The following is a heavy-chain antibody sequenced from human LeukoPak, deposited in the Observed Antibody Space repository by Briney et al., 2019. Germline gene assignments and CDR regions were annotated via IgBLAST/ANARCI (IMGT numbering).Heavy chain of an antibody. Sequence: GGSLRLSCAASGFTFSSYGMSWVRQAPGKGLEWVSAISGSGGSTYYADSVKGRFTISRDNSKNTLYLQMNSLRAEDTAVYYCAGALVGATIRGYYFDYWGQGTLVTVSS. V-gene: IGHV3-23*01. CDR3: AGALVGATIRGYYFDY. D-gene: IGHD1-26*01. J-gene: IGHJ4*02. CDR1: GFTFSSYG. CDR2: ISGSGGST.